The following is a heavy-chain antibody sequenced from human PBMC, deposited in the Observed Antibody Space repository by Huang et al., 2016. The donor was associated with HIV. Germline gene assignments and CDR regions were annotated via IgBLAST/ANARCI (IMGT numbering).Heavy chain of an antibody. Sequence: EVQLVESGGGLVQPGGSLRLSCAASGFTFSRYWMHWVRRAPWKGVVCVSRINSEWSSSVYADSVKGRFTISRDNAKHTVYIQMKSLRAEYTAVYYCVRDPRIQSWLNYFDYWGQGALVSVSS. J-gene: IGHJ4*02. CDR2: INSEWSSS. V-gene: IGHV3-74*01. CDR3: VRDPRIQSWLNYFDY. D-gene: IGHD3-22*01. CDR1: GFTFSRYW.